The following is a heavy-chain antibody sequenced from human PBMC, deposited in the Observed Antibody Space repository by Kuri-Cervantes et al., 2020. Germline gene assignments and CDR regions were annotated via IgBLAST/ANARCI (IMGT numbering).Heavy chain of an antibody. D-gene: IGHD4-17*01. Sequence: GESLKISCAASGFTFSSYAMSWVRQAPGKGLEWVSGISGSGGSTYYADSVKGRFTISRDNSKNTLYLQMNSLRAEDTAVYYCAKARDYGDYLNSFDPWGQGTLDTVSS. CDR1: GFTFSSYA. V-gene: IGHV3-23*01. CDR2: ISGSGGST. CDR3: AKARDYGDYLNSFDP. J-gene: IGHJ5*02.